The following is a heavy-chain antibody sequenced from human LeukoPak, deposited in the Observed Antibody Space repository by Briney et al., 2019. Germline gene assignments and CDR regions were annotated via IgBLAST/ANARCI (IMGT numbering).Heavy chain of an antibody. CDR3: ARHGPHWYFDL. J-gene: IGHJ2*01. CDR2: IYYSGST. V-gene: IGHV4-59*08. Sequence: TSETLSLTCTVSGGSISSYYWSWIRQPPGKGLEWIGYIYYSGSTNYNPSLKSRVTISVDTSKNQFSLKLSSVTAADTAVYYCARHGPHWYFDLWGRGTLVTVSS. CDR1: GGSISSYY.